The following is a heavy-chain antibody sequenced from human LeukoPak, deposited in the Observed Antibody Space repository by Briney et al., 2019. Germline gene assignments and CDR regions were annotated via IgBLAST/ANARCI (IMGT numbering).Heavy chain of an antibody. J-gene: IGHJ6*02. D-gene: IGHD3-3*01. Sequence: ASVKVSCKASGYTFTCYYMHWVRQAPGQGLEWIGWINPNSGGTNYAQKFQGRVTMTRDTSISTAYMELSRLRSDDTAVYYCARDGLEWLFSGGVSMDVWGQGTTVTVSS. CDR1: GYTFTCYY. CDR3: ARDGLEWLFSGGVSMDV. CDR2: INPNSGGT. V-gene: IGHV1-2*02.